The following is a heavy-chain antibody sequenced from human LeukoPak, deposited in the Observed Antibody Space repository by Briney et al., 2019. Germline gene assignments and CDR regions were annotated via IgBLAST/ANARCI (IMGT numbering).Heavy chain of an antibody. Sequence: GGALRLSCAASGFTFSSYWMHWVRQGPGKGLVWVSRIYSDGSRTTYADSVKGRFTISGDNAKNTLYLQMNRLRAEDTAVYYCARSGRGGAFDIWGQGTMVTVSS. D-gene: IGHD1-26*01. CDR2: IYSDGSRT. CDR1: GFTFSSYW. V-gene: IGHV3-74*01. J-gene: IGHJ3*02. CDR3: ARSGRGGAFDI.